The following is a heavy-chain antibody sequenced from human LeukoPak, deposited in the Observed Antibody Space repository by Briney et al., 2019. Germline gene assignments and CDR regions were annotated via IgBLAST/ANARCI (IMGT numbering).Heavy chain of an antibody. V-gene: IGHV6-1*01. CDR1: GDSVSSNSTG. D-gene: IGHD3-16*01. Sequence: SQSLSLTCAISGDSVSSNSTGWNWISQSPSRGREWLGRTYYMFKWYNDYPVSVKSRITTNPDTSKNQSSLQLNSVTPEATAVYYCARSMGLGYLEFWGQGTLGTVSS. CDR2: TYYMFKWYN. CDR3: ARSMGLGYLEF. J-gene: IGHJ4*02.